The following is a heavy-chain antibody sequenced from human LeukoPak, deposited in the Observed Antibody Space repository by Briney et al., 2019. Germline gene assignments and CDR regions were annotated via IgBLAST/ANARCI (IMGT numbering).Heavy chain of an antibody. CDR1: GLTVSSYE. D-gene: IGHD4-17*01. J-gene: IGHJ4*02. V-gene: IGHV3-48*03. CDR3: ARLTTMTTTGGPFDY. Sequence: GGSLRLSCAASGLTVSSYEMNWVRQAPGKGMEWVSYITSSGNTISYADSVKGRFTISRENAKNSLYLQMNSLRAEDTAVYYCARLTTMTTTGGPFDYWGQGTLVTVSS. CDR2: ITSSGNTI.